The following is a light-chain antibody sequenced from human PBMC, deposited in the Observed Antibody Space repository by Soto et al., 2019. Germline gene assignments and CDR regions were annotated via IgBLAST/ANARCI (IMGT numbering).Light chain of an antibody. V-gene: IGLV2-14*01. Sequence: QSVLTQPASVSGSPGQSITISCPGTSRDVGGYNYVSWYQQHPGKAPKLMIYEVSNRPSGVSNRFSGSKSGNTASLTISGLQAEDEADYYCSSYTSSSTRVFGTGTKLTVL. J-gene: IGLJ1*01. CDR3: SSYTSSSTRV. CDR1: SRDVGGYNY. CDR2: EVS.